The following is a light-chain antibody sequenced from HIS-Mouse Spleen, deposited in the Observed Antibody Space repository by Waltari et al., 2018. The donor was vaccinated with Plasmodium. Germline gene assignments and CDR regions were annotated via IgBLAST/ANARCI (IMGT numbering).Light chain of an antibody. CDR2: GAS. Sequence: EIVMPQSPATLSLSPGERATLSCRASQSVSSSYLSWYQQKPGQAPRLLIYGASTRATGIPARFSGSGSGTDFTLTISSLQPEDFAVYYCQQDYNLLTFGGGTKVEIK. V-gene: IGKV3D-7*01. J-gene: IGKJ4*01. CDR3: QQDYNLLT. CDR1: QSVSSSY.